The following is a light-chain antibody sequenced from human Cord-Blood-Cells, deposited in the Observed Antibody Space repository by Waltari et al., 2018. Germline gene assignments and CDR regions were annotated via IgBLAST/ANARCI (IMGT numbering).Light chain of an antibody. CDR1: QSVSSY. Sequence: EIVLTQSPATLSLSPGERATLSCRAGQSVSSYLAWYQQKPGQAPRLLIYDASNRATGIPARFSGSGSGTDCTLTISSLEPEDFAVYYCQQRSNWPPLFTFGPGTKVDIK. CDR3: QQRSNWPPLFT. CDR2: DAS. V-gene: IGKV3-11*01. J-gene: IGKJ3*01.